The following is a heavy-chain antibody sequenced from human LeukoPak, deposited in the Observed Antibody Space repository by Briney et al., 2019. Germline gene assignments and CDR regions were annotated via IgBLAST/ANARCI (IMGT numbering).Heavy chain of an antibody. CDR3: ARTNLASRLDV. CDR1: GFTFSNYC. J-gene: IGHJ6*04. V-gene: IGHV3-74*01. CDR2: ISSGGSGI. Sequence: PGGSLRLSCEASGFTFSNYCMHWVRQAPGKGLEWVSPISSGGSGIYYEDSVEGRFTISRDNAKNTLYLQMNSLRAEDTAFYYCARTNLASRLDVWGKGTTVTVSS.